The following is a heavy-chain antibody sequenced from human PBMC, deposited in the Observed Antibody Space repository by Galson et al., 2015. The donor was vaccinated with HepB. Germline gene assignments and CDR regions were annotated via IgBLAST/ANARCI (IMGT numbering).Heavy chain of an antibody. CDR2: INPYSGGT. CDR1: RYTFTAYY. Sequence: SVKVSCKASRYTFTAYYIHWVRQAPGHGLEWMGRINPYSGGTNHAQKFQGRVTMTRDTSITTAYMELSRLRSDDTAVYYCARGGAVGGPKFNWFDPWGQGTLVTVSS. V-gene: IGHV1-2*06. CDR3: ARGGAVGGPKFNWFDP. J-gene: IGHJ5*02. D-gene: IGHD2-15*01.